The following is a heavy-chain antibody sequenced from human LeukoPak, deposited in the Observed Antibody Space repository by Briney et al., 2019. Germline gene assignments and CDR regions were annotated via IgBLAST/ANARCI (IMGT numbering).Heavy chain of an antibody. D-gene: IGHD5-18*01. V-gene: IGHV3-30*18. CDR3: AKDEKEGYSYGYGSYYYGMDV. Sequence: PGRSLRLSCAASGFTFSSYGMHWVRQAPGKGLEWVAVISYDGSNKYYADSVKGRFTISRDNSKYTLYLQINSLRAEDTAVYYCAKDEKEGYSYGYGSYYYGMDVWGKGTTVTVSS. J-gene: IGHJ6*04. CDR1: GFTFSSYG. CDR2: ISYDGSNK.